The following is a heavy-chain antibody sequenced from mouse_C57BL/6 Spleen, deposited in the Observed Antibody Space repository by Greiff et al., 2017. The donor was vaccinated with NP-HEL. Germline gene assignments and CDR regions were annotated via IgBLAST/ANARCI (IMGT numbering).Heavy chain of an antibody. CDR1: GYTFTSYW. D-gene: IGHD1-1*01. CDR3: ARGGFTTVVDYYAMDY. CDR2: IDPSDSET. J-gene: IGHJ4*01. V-gene: IGHV1-52*01. Sequence: VQLQQPGAELVRPGSSVKLSCKASGYTFTSYWMHWVKQRPIQGLEWIGNIDPSDSETHYNQKFKDKATLTVDKSSSTAYMQLSSLTSEDSAVYYCARGGFTTVVDYYAMDYWGQGTSVTVSS.